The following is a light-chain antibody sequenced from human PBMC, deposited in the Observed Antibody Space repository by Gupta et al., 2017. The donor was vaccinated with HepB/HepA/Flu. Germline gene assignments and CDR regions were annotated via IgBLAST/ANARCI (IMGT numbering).Light chain of an antibody. CDR3: QQYGSSRGT. J-gene: IGKJ1*01. CDR2: GAS. CDR1: QSVGSSY. Sequence: EIVLTQSPGTLSLSPGERATLSCRASQSVGSSYLAWYQHKPGQAPRLLIYGASSRAAGIPYRFSGSGSGTDFTLTISRLEPEDFSVYYCQQYGSSRGTFGQGTKVEIK. V-gene: IGKV3-20*01.